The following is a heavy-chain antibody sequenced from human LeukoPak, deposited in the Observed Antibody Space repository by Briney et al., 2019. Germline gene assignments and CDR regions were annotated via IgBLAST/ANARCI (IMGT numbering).Heavy chain of an antibody. CDR3: ARWGWYDSSGYVWYFDY. V-gene: IGHV3-20*04. J-gene: IGHJ4*02. CDR1: GFTFDDYG. CDR2: INWNGGST. Sequence: RPGGSLRLSCAASGFTFDDYGMSWVRQAPGKGLEWVSGINWNGGSTGYADSVKGRFTISRDNAKNSLYLQMNSLRAEDTALYYCARWGWYDSSGYVWYFDYWGQGTLVTVSS. D-gene: IGHD3-22*01.